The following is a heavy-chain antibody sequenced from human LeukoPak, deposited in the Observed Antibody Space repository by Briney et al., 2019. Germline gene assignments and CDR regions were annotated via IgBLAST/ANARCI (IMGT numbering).Heavy chain of an antibody. CDR1: GDTFTSYY. J-gene: IGHJ3*02. CDR2: INPSGDST. Sequence: GASVKVSCKASGDTFTSYYMHWVRQAPGQGLEWMGIINPSGDSTSSAQTFQGRVTMTRDMSTSTVYMALSSLRTEDTAVYYCARGRHSYESSDYYYEGHAFDIWGQGTMVTDSS. D-gene: IGHD3-22*01. CDR3: ARGRHSYESSDYYYEGHAFDI. V-gene: IGHV1-46*01.